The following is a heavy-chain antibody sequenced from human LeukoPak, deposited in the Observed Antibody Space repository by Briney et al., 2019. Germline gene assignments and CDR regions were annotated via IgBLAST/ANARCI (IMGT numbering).Heavy chain of an antibody. CDR1: GFTFSSYW. D-gene: IGHD5-12*01. CDR3: ARGSGYDWGRDYYYYMDV. Sequence: GGSLRLSCAASGFTFSSYWMQWVRQAPGKGLVWVSRINSDGSSTSYADSVKGRFTISRDNAKNTLYLQMNSLRAEDTAVYYCARGSGYDWGRDYYYYMDVWGKGTTVTVSS. CDR2: INSDGSST. J-gene: IGHJ6*03. V-gene: IGHV3-74*01.